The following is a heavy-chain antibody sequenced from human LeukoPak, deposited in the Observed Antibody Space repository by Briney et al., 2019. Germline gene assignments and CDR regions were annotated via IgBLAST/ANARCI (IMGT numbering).Heavy chain of an antibody. CDR1: GYTFSRYR. V-gene: IGHV3-7*04. CDR3: ARDPSADRTNQPAN. J-gene: IGHJ4*02. Sequence: PGGSLRHSCAPSGYTFSRYRTSWARQAPGKGLEYMANIKEDGSEKYYVDSVKGSFTISRDNARNSLFLQMNSMRVDDTYVYSSARDPSADRTNQPANWGQGTLVTVSS. CDR2: IKEDGSEK. D-gene: IGHD1-14*01.